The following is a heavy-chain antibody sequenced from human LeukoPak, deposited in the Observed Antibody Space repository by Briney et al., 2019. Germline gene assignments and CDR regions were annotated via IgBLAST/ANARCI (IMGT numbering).Heavy chain of an antibody. J-gene: IGHJ4*02. CDR1: GYTFTSYY. CDR2: INPSGGST. V-gene: IGHV1-46*01. CDR3: ARSGSYYYDSSGSFFDY. D-gene: IGHD3-22*01. Sequence: ASVKVSCKASGYTFTSYYMHWVRQAPGQGLEWMGIINPSGGSTSYAQKFQGRVTMTRDTSTSTVYMELSSLRSEDTAVYYCARSGSYYYDSSGSFFDYWGQGTLVTVSS.